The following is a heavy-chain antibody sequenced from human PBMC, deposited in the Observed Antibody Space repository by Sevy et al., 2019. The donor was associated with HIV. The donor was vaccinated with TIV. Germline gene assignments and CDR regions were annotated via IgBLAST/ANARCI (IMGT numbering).Heavy chain of an antibody. CDR3: ARDLVTMVRGVIIPKRLYGMDV. V-gene: IGHV3-11*01. CDR1: GFTFSDYY. CDR2: ISSSGSTI. Sequence: GGSLRLSCAASGFTFSDYYMSWXRQAPGKGLEWVSYISSSGSTIYYADSVKGRFTISRDNAKNSLYLQMNSLRAEDTAVYYCARDLVTMVRGVIIPKRLYGMDVWGQGTTVTVSS. D-gene: IGHD3-10*01. J-gene: IGHJ6*02.